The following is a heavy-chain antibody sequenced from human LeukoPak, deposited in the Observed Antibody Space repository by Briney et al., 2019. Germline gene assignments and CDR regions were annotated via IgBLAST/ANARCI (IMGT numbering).Heavy chain of an antibody. D-gene: IGHD1-26*01. J-gene: IGHJ4*02. V-gene: IGHV4-4*07. CDR3: ARESSGSYIIPYYFDS. Sequence: SETLSLTCTVSGGSISSYYWSWIRQSAGKGLEWIGRIYITVSTTYNPSLKSRVTMSLDTSKNQFSLKLSSVTAADTAVYYCARESSGSYIIPYYFDSWGQGTLVTVSS. CDR2: IYITVST. CDR1: GGSISSYY.